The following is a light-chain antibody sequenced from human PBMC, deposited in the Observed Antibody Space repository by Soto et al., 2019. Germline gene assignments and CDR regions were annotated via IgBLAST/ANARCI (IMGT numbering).Light chain of an antibody. J-gene: IGLJ1*01. CDR1: SSNIGSDT. CDR2: GND. Sequence: QSVLTQPPSVSGTPGQRVTISCSGSSSNIGSDTVKWYQHLPGTAPKLLIHGNDQRPSGVPDRFSGSESGTSASLAISGLQSEDEADYYCATWDDSLNGYVFGTGTKLTVL. CDR3: ATWDDSLNGYV. V-gene: IGLV1-44*01.